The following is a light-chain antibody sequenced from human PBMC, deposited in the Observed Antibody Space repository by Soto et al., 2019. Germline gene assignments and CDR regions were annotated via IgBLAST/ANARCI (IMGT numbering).Light chain of an antibody. V-gene: IGLV2-14*01. Sequence: QSALTQPASVSGSPGQSITISCTGTSSDVGAYNYVSWYQQHPDKAPKLMIFEVSNRPSAVSNRFSGSKSCNTASLTISGLQAEDGADYSCSSYTSSSTYVLGTGTKLTIL. CDR3: SSYTSSSTYV. CDR2: EVS. CDR1: SSDVGAYNY. J-gene: IGLJ1*01.